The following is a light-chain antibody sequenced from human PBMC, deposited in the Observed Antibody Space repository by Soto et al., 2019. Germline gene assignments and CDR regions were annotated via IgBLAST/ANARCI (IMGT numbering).Light chain of an antibody. V-gene: IGKV1-39*01. CDR1: QSISSS. J-gene: IGKJ2*01. Sequence: DIQMTPSPSSLSASVRYRVTITCRASQSISSSLNCYQQKPGKAPILLICAASTLQIGVPSRFSGSGSGTNFSLTTSSLQPEDFATYCCQQTYSSPHAFGQGNKLEIK. CDR2: AAS. CDR3: QQTYSSPHA.